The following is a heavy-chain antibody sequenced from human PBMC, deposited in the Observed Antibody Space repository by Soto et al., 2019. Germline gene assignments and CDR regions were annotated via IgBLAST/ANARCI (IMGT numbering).Heavy chain of an antibody. V-gene: IGHV1-18*04. CDR1: GYSFSSSS. Sequence: QVQLVQSGAEVKKPGASVKVSCKASGYSFSSSSISWVRQAPEQGLEWMGWISAVNGNTNYAQKFQGRVTMTTDTSTSTAYMEMRSLRSDDTAVYYCARGWALGDNWGQGTLVTVSS. CDR2: ISAVNGNT. CDR3: ARGWALGDN. J-gene: IGHJ4*02. D-gene: IGHD1-26*01.